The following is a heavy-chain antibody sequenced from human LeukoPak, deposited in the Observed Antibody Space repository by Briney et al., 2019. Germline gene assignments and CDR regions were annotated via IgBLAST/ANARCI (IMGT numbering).Heavy chain of an antibody. CDR3: ARVDAMVRGATRYKNRNWFDP. D-gene: IGHD3-10*01. V-gene: IGHV4-34*01. Sequence: PSETLSLTCAVYGGSFSGYYWSWIRQPPGKGQEWIGEINHSGSTNYNPSLKSRVTISVDTSKNQFSLKLSSATAADTAVYYCARVDAMVRGATRYKNRNWFDPWGQGTLVTVSS. J-gene: IGHJ5*02. CDR2: INHSGST. CDR1: GGSFSGYY.